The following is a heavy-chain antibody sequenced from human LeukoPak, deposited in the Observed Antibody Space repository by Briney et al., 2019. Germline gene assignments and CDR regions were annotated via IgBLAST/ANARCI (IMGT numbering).Heavy chain of an antibody. CDR1: GFTFSSYS. V-gene: IGHV3-48*04. Sequence: GGSLRLSCAASGFTFSSYSMNWVRQAPGKGLEWVSYISSSGNTIDYADSVKGRFTISRDNAKNSLYLQMVSLRAEDTAVYFCTYGDYPLTYWGQGTLVTVSS. J-gene: IGHJ4*02. D-gene: IGHD4-17*01. CDR3: TYGDYPLTY. CDR2: ISSSGNTI.